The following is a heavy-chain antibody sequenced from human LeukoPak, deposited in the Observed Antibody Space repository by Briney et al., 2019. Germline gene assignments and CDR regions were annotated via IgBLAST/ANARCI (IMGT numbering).Heavy chain of an antibody. V-gene: IGHV1-2*04. Sequence: ASVKVSCKASGYTFTGYYMHWVRQAPGQGLEWMGWINPNSGGTNYAQTFQGWVTMTRDTSISTAYMELSRLRSDDTAVYYCARGIQLWPLDYWGQGTLVTVSS. D-gene: IGHD5-18*01. CDR2: INPNSGGT. J-gene: IGHJ4*02. CDR1: GYTFTGYY. CDR3: ARGIQLWPLDY.